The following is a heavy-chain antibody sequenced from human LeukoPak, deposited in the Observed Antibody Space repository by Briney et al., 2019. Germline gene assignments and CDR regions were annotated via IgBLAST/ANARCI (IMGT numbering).Heavy chain of an antibody. Sequence: SETLSLTCAVYGGSSSGYYWSWIRQPPGKGLEWIGEINHSGSTNYNPSLKSRVTISVDTSKNQFSLKLSSVTAADTAVYYCARGREINYYYMDVWGKGTTVTVSS. CDR3: ARGREINYYYMDV. CDR2: INHSGST. CDR1: GGSSSGYY. J-gene: IGHJ6*03. V-gene: IGHV4-34*01.